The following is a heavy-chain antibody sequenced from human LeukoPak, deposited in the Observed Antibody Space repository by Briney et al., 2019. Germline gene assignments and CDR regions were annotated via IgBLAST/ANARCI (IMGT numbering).Heavy chain of an antibody. CDR3: ARCGYSYGPNDY. CDR2: ISSSSSYI. J-gene: IGHJ4*02. V-gene: IGHV3-21*01. D-gene: IGHD5-18*01. Sequence: GGSLRLSCAASGFTFSSYSMNWVRQAPGKGLEWVSSISSSSSYIYYADSVKGRFAISRDNAKNSLYLQMNSLRAEDTAVYYCARCGYSYGPNDYRGQGTLVTVSS. CDR1: GFTFSSYS.